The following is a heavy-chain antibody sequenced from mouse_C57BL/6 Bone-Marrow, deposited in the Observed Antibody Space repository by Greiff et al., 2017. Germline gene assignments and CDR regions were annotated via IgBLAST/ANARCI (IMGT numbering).Heavy chain of an antibody. V-gene: IGHV1-69*01. CDR3: ARDGYLFDY. Sequence: QVQLQQPGAELVMPGASVKLSCKASGYTFTSYWMHWVKQRPGQGLEWIGEIDPSDSYTNYNQKFKGKSTLTVDKSSSTAYMQLSSLTSEDSAVYYCARDGYLFDYWAKAPLSQSPQ. CDR2: IDPSDSYT. J-gene: IGHJ2*01. CDR1: GYTFTSYW. D-gene: IGHD2-3*01.